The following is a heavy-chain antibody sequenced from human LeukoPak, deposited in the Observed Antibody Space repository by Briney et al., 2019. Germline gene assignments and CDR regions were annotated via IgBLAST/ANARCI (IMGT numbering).Heavy chain of an antibody. CDR1: GDFISAYY. CDR2: IHYSGTT. D-gene: IGHD6-25*01. CDR3: ARHGKKFSSGFDY. V-gene: IGHV4-59*08. Sequence: SETLSLTCTVSGDFISAYYWSWIRQPPGKGLEWFRYIHYSGTTSYNPCVKSRVTISIDTSKNQLSLKLTSVTAADTAVYYCARHGKKFSSGFDYWRQGTLVTVSS. J-gene: IGHJ4*02.